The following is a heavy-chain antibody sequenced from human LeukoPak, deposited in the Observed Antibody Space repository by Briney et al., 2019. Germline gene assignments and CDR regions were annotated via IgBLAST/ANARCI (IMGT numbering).Heavy chain of an antibody. V-gene: IGHV3-13*01. D-gene: IGHD6-19*01. CDR2: IGTAGDT. CDR3: ARVGTYSSGMDV. CDR1: GFTFSSYD. J-gene: IGHJ6*02. Sequence: PGGSLRLSCAASGFTFSSYDMHWVRQATGKGLEWVSAIGTAGDTYYPGSVKGRFTISRENAKNSLYLQMNSLRAGDTAVYYCARVGTYSSGMDVWGQGTTVTVSS.